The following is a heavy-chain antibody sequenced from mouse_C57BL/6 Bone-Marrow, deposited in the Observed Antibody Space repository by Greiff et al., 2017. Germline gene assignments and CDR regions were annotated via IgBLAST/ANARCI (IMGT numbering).Heavy chain of an antibody. CDR3: AESYYGSSYNY. CDR1: GYTFTSYW. V-gene: IGHV1-64*01. Sequence: VKLQQPGAELVKPGASVKLSCKASGYTFTSYWMHWVKQRPGQGLEWIGMIHPNSGSTNYNEKFKSKATLAVDKSSSAAYMQLSSLTSEDSAVYYCAESYYGSSYNYWGQGTTLTVSS. J-gene: IGHJ2*01. CDR2: IHPNSGST. D-gene: IGHD1-1*01.